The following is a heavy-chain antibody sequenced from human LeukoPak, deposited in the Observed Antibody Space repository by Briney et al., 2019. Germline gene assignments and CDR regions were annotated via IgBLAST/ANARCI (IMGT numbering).Heavy chain of an antibody. Sequence: GGSLRLSCAASGFTFGSHALSWVRQTPGKGLESVSSITADGVGTHYADSVKGRFTISRDNSKNTLYLQMNSLRAEDTAVYYCAKGVTYDSSGYCNYWGQGTLVTVSS. CDR3: AKGVTYDSSGYCNY. J-gene: IGHJ4*02. V-gene: IGHV3-23*01. CDR2: ITADGVGT. CDR1: GFTFGSHA. D-gene: IGHD3-22*01.